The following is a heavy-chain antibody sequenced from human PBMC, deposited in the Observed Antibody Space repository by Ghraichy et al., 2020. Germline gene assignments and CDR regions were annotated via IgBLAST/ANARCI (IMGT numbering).Heavy chain of an antibody. CDR2: TYFRSKWYH. CDR3: TREAPRGYSDY. Sequence: SQTLSLTCAISGDSVSSNSAIWNWIRQSPSRGLEWLGRTYFRSKWYHDYAVSMKSRITIDPDTSKNQFSLHLNSVTPEDTAVYYCTREAPRGYSDYWGQGTLVTVSS. D-gene: IGHD2-21*01. V-gene: IGHV6-1*01. J-gene: IGHJ4*02. CDR1: GDSVSSNSAI.